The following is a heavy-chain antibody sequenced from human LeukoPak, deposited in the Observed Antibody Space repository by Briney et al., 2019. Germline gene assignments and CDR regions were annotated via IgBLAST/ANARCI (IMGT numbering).Heavy chain of an antibody. J-gene: IGHJ3*02. D-gene: IGHD3-10*01. Sequence: GGSLRLSCVASGFTFSNYGMNWVRQAPGKGLEWVSFTDTSGRYVYYGDSVRGRITISRDNAKNLLFLQMNGLRAADTALYYCARGPSITLLRGVAMSDGFDIWGQGAMVAVSS. CDR2: TDTSGRYV. CDR3: ARGPSITLLRGVAMSDGFDI. CDR1: GFTFSNYG. V-gene: IGHV3-21*06.